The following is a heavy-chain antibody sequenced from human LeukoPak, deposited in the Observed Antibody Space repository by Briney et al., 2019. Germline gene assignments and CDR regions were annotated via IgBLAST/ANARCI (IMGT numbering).Heavy chain of an antibody. V-gene: IGHV3-23*01. Sequence: GGSLRLSCAASGFTFSSYGMHWVRQAPGKGLEWVSAISGSGGSTYYADSVKGRFTISRDNSKNTLYLQMNSLRAEDTAVYYCATRRDGYSSSWYDYWGQGTLVTVSS. D-gene: IGHD6-13*01. CDR3: ATRRDGYSSSWYDY. J-gene: IGHJ4*02. CDR2: ISGSGGST. CDR1: GFTFSSYG.